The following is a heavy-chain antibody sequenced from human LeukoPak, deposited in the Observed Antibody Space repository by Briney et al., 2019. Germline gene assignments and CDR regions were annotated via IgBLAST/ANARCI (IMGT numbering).Heavy chain of an antibody. CDR3: AKRRCGSSYVGLDS. V-gene: IGHV3-30*02. J-gene: IGHJ4*02. D-gene: IGHD6-6*01. CDR1: GFTFSTYS. CDR2: IRNDGSKT. Sequence: GGSLTLSCAASGFTFSTYSMHWVRHPPATGLEWVAFIRNDGSKTDYAISVKRRFTISRDNSKNKLFLQMISLRPADTAVYYCAKRRCGSSYVGLDSWGQGTLVTVSS.